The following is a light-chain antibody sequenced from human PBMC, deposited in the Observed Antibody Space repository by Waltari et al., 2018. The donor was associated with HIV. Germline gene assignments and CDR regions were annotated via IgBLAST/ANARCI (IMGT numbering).Light chain of an antibody. V-gene: IGLV3-25*03. J-gene: IGLJ2*01. Sequence: SYELTQAPSVSVSPGQTARIACRGDELASQYVHWYQMKAGQAPVLLVYKDNERALGITERISGSKSGTTGTLTITAVQAEDEADYYCHSADVSGTYQAFGGGTKLTVL. CDR2: KDN. CDR1: ELASQY. CDR3: HSADVSGTYQA.